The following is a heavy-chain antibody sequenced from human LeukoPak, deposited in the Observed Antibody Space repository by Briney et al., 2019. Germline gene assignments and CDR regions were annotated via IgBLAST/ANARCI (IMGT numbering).Heavy chain of an antibody. CDR2: ISGSGGST. CDR1: GFTFRSYA. Sequence: GGSLRLSCAASGFTFRSYAMSWVRQAPGKGLEWVSAISGSGGSTYYADSVKGRFTISRDNSKNTLYLQMNSLRAEDTAVYYCAKDARRDWSDRYYYYMDLWGKGTTVTVSS. CDR3: AKDARRDWSDRYYYYMDL. D-gene: IGHD3/OR15-3a*01. J-gene: IGHJ6*03. V-gene: IGHV3-23*01.